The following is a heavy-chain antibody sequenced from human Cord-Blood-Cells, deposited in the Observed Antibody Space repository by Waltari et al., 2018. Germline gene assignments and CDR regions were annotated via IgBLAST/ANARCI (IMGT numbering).Heavy chain of an antibody. CDR3: ARVPDL. Sequence: EVQLVESGRGLIKPGGSLRPSCAAPGFPVTSNYMSWVRQAPGKGLEWVSVIYSGGSTYYADSVKGRFTISRDNSKNTLYLQMNSLRAEDTAVYYCARVPDLWGRGTLVTVSS. CDR2: IYSGGST. CDR1: GFPVTSNY. J-gene: IGHJ2*01. V-gene: IGHV3-53*01.